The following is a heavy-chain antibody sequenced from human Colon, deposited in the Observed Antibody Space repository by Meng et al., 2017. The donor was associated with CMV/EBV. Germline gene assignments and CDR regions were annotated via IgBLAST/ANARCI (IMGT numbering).Heavy chain of an antibody. J-gene: IGHJ4*02. CDR3: ARDRRHYGDSSGYGSLDY. Sequence: GESLKISCAASGFTFRDYYMTWIRQAPGKGLEWVSYISASGTTIYYADSVKGRFTISRDNAKNSLYLQMNSLRAEDTAVYYCARDRRHYGDSSGYGSLDYWGQETLVTVSS. CDR1: GFTFRDYY. CDR2: ISASGTTI. V-gene: IGHV3-11*04. D-gene: IGHD3-22*01.